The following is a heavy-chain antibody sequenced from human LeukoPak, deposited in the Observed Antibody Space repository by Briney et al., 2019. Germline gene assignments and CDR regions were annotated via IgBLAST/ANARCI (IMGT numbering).Heavy chain of an antibody. V-gene: IGHV3-23*01. Sequence: GGSLRLPCAASGFTLSSYAMSWVRQAPGKGLEWVSAISDSGNTYHADSVKGRFTISRGSSKNTLFLQMNRLRPEDAAVYYCAKAPVTTCRGAYCYPFDYWGQGTLVTVSS. CDR2: ISDSGNT. CDR3: AKAPVTTCRGAYCYPFDY. CDR1: GFTLSSYA. D-gene: IGHD2-21*01. J-gene: IGHJ4*02.